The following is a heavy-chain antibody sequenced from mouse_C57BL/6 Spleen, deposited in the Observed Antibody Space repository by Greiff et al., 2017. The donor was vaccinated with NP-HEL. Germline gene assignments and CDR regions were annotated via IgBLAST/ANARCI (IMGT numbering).Heavy chain of an antibody. D-gene: IGHD1-1*01. CDR3: VRERITTVAGYYFDY. CDR2: IRSKSNNYAT. CDR1: GFSFNTYA. Sequence: EVQGVESGGGLVQPKGSLKLSCAASGFSFNTYAMNWVRQAPGKGLEWVARIRSKSNNYATYYADSVKDRFTISRDDSESMLYLQMNNLKTEDTAMYYCVRERITTVAGYYFDYWGQGTTLTVSS. J-gene: IGHJ2*01. V-gene: IGHV10-1*01.